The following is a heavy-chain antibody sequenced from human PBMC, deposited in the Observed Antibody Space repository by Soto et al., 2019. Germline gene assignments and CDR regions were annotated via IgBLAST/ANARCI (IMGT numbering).Heavy chain of an antibody. CDR1: GFTFSSYS. V-gene: IGHV3-48*02. CDR2: ISSSSSTI. D-gene: IGHD3-22*01. CDR3: ARASSNYYDSSGYPDYYYYGMDV. J-gene: IGHJ6*02. Sequence: EVQLVESGGGLVQPGGSLRLSCAASGFTFSSYSMNWVRQAPGKGLEWVSYISSSSSTIYYADSVKGRFTISRDNAKNSLYLQMNSLRDEDTAVYYCARASSNYYDSSGYPDYYYYGMDVWGQGTTVTVSS.